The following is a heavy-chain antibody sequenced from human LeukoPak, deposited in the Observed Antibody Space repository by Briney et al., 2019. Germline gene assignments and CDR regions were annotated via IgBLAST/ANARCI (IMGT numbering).Heavy chain of an antibody. CDR3: ARDLALLHYLDY. CDR2: IYYSGST. D-gene: IGHD3-22*01. J-gene: IGHJ4*02. Sequence: PSETLSLTCTVSGGSVSSGSYYWSWIRQPPGKGLEWIGYIYYSGSTNYNPSLKSRVTISVDTSKNQFSLKLSSVTAADTAVYYCARDLALLHYLDYWGQGTLVTVSS. CDR1: GGSVSSGSYY. V-gene: IGHV4-61*01.